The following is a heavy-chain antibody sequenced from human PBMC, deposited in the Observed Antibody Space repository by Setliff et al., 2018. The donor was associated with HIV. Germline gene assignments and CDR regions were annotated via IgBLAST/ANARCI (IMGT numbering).Heavy chain of an antibody. CDR1: GGSFSGYH. J-gene: IGHJ4*02. CDR3: ARGHPIVPTGLVSFYFDR. CDR2: IDHSGST. Sequence: PSETLSLTCAVYGGSFSGYHWSWIRQSPGKGLEWIGEIDHSGSTDDNPSLKSRVTISVDTSKNQFSLKLSSVSAADTAVYYCARGHPIVPTGLVSFYFDRWGQGTLVAVSS. V-gene: IGHV4-34*01. D-gene: IGHD2-2*01.